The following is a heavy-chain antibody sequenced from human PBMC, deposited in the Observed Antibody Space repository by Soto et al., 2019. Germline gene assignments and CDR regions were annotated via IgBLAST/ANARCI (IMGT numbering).Heavy chain of an antibody. J-gene: IGHJ4*02. D-gene: IGHD3-9*01. CDR1: GGSISSSSYY. Sequence: SETLSLTCTVSGGSISSSSYYWGWIRQPPGKGLEWIGSIYYSGSTYYNPSLKSRVTISVDTSKNQFSLKLSSVTAADTAVYYCARWAFVKYYDILTGYSGFDYWGQGTLVTVSS. V-gene: IGHV4-39*01. CDR2: IYYSGST. CDR3: ARWAFVKYYDILTGYSGFDY.